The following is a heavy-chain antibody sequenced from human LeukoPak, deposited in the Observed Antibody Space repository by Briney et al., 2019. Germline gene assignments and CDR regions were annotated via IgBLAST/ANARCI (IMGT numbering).Heavy chain of an antibody. D-gene: IGHD6-19*01. J-gene: IGHJ4*02. Sequence: ASETLSLTCAVYGGSFSGYYWSWIRQPPGKGLEWIGEINHSGSTNYNPSLKSRVTISVDTSKNQFSLKLSSVTAADTAVYYCARGPWKGLYSSGWYFPRYVDCWGQGTIVTVSS. V-gene: IGHV4-34*01. CDR3: ARGPWKGLYSSGWYFPRYVDC. CDR1: GGSFSGYY. CDR2: INHSGST.